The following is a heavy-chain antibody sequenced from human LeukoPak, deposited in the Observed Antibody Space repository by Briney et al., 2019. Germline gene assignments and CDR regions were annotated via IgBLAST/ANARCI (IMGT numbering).Heavy chain of an antibody. J-gene: IGHJ6*02. CDR1: GFTFSNYG. V-gene: IGHV3-30*03. D-gene: IGHD2-15*01. CDR3: ARSPIVVRPTYSYYYGMDV. CDR2: VSYDGVNN. Sequence: GKSLRLSCAASGFTFSNYGMNWVRQAPGKGLEWVAVVSYDGVNNYYADSVKGRFTISRDNSRNTLYLQVNSLKAEDTAVCYCARSPIVVRPTYSYYYGMDVWGQGTTVTVSS.